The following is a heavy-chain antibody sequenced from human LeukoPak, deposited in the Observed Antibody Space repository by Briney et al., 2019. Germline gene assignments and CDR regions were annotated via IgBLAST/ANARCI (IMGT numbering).Heavy chain of an antibody. CDR3: ARHWGSSGWQIFDY. V-gene: IGHV4-59*08. J-gene: IGHJ4*02. Sequence: MPSETLSLTCTVSGVSINNYYWSWIRQPPGKGLEWIGYLYYSGRTNYNPSLKSRVTISVDTFKNQFSLKLSSVTAADTAVYYCARHWGSSGWQIFDYWGQGTLVTVSS. CDR1: GVSINNYY. D-gene: IGHD6-19*01. CDR2: LYYSGRT.